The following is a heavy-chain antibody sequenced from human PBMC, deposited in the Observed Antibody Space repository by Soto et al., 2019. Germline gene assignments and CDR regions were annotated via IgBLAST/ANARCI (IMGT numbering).Heavy chain of an antibody. CDR2: ISSDGNNK. V-gene: IGHV3-30-3*01. D-gene: IGHD2-21*02. CDR3: ARERRGGNSGYYLDY. CDR1: GFTFSNYA. J-gene: IGHJ4*02. Sequence: QVQLVESGGGVVQPGRSLRLSCAASGFTFSNYAMHWVRQAPGKGLEWVTVISSDGNNKYYADSVKGRFTISRDNSKNTLYLQVISLRAEDTAVYYCARERRGGNSGYYLDYWGQVTLVTVSS.